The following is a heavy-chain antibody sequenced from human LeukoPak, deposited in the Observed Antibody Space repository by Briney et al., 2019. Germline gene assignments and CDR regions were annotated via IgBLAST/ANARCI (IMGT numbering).Heavy chain of an antibody. J-gene: IGHJ4*02. CDR2: ISSSSSNI. CDR3: ASSTAGRWYRDSHYFDY. D-gene: IGHD4-23*01. V-gene: IGHV3-21*01. CDR1: GLTFSTYS. Sequence: GGSLRLSCAASGLTFSTYSMNWVRQAPGKGLEWVSSISSSSSNIYYADSLRGRLTISRDNAKNSLYLQMNSLRAEDTAVYYCASSTAGRWYRDSHYFDYWGQGTLVTVSS.